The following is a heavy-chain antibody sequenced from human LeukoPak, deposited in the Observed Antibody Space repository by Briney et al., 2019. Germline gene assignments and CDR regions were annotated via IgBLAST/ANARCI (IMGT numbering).Heavy chain of an antibody. Sequence: SETLSLTGTASGGSISSYYWSWIRQPPGKGLEWIGYIYYSGSTNYNASLKSRVTISVDTSRNQFSLKLSSVTAADTAVYYCARSGGYWGQGTLVTVSS. D-gene: IGHD1-26*01. CDR2: IYYSGST. CDR1: GGSISSYY. J-gene: IGHJ4*02. V-gene: IGHV4-59*01. CDR3: ARSGGY.